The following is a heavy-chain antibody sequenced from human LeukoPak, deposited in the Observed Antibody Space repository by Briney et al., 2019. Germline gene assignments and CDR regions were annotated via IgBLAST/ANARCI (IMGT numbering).Heavy chain of an antibody. CDR1: GYTFTSYG. J-gene: IGHJ4*02. D-gene: IGHD3-10*01. Sequence: ASVKVSCKASGYTFTSYGISWVRQAPGQGLEWMGWISAYNGNTNYAQKLQGRVTMTTDTSTSTAYMELRSLRSDDTAVYYCARDRGRMGEILLWFGELLGARFDYWGQGTLVTVSS. CDR2: ISAYNGNT. CDR3: ARDRGRMGEILLWFGELLGARFDY. V-gene: IGHV1-18*01.